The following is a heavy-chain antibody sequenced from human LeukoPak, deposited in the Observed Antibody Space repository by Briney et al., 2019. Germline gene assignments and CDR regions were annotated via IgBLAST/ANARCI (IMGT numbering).Heavy chain of an antibody. CDR1: GFTFSSYS. V-gene: IGHV3-21*01. J-gene: IGHJ4*02. D-gene: IGHD3-9*01. CDR2: ISSSSSNI. CDR3: ARDPNLTGYRRLPEGFDY. Sequence: GGSLRLSCAASGFTFSSYSMNWVRQAPGQGLEWVSSISSSSSNIYYADSVKGRFTISRDNAKNSLYLQMNSLRGEDTAVYYCARDPNLTGYRRLPEGFDYWGQGTLVTVSS.